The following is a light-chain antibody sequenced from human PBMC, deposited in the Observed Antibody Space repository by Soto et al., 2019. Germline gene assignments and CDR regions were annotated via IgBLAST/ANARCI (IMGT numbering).Light chain of an antibody. Sequence: DIVMTQSPATLSVSPGERATLSCKAGQSLINNLAWYQQKPGQTPRLLIYEASTRATGIPVRFSGSGSGTDFTLTISSLEPEDFAVYYCQQCSNWPYTFGQGTKVDIK. CDR1: QSLINN. CDR3: QQCSNWPYT. J-gene: IGKJ2*01. CDR2: EAS. V-gene: IGKV3-11*01.